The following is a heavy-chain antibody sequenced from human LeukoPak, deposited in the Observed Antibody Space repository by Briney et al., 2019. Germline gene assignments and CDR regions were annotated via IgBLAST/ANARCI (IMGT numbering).Heavy chain of an antibody. CDR1: GGSISGSTYY. CDR2: IYYRGST. D-gene: IGHD4-23*01. CDR3: ARRTTVAYFDY. V-gene: IGHV4-39*01. Sequence: KASETLSLTCTVSGGSISGSTYYWAWIRQPPGTGLERIGSIYYRGSTSYNPSLKSRFTISVITSRNQFSLRLTSVTAADTAVYFCARRTTVAYFDYWGQGTLVTVSS. J-gene: IGHJ4*02.